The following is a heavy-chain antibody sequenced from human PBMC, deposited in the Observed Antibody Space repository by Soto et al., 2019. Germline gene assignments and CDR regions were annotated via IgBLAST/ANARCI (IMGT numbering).Heavy chain of an antibody. CDR3: ARVGPITIFGVVIRGHSWFDP. Sequence: QVPLVQSGAEVKKPGASVKVSCKASGYTFTSYGISWVRQAPGQGLEWMGWISAYNGNTNYAQKLQGRVTMTTDTSTSTAYMELRSLRSDDTAVYYCARVGPITIFGVVIRGHSWFDPWGQGTLVTVSS. CDR1: GYTFTSYG. D-gene: IGHD3-3*01. J-gene: IGHJ5*02. V-gene: IGHV1-18*01. CDR2: ISAYNGNT.